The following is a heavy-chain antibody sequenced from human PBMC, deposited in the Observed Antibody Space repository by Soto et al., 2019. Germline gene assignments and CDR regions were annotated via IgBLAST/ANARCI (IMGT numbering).Heavy chain of an antibody. D-gene: IGHD2-15*01. CDR1: GFTFSTYT. Sequence: EVQLVESGGGLVQPGGSLRLSCSASGFTFSTYTMHWVRQAPGKGLEYVSSIISHGGKTYYADSVKGRFSITRDNSTNTVYLQMSSLRAEDTAVYYCVKVRLGSYSYFDAWCQATLVTVSS. V-gene: IGHV3-64D*06. CDR3: VKVRLGSYSYFDA. CDR2: IISHGGKT. J-gene: IGHJ4*02.